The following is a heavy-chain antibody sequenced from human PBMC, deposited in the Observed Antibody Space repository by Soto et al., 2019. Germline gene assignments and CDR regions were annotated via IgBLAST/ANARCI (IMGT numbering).Heavy chain of an antibody. CDR3: ARAPRGNYGYPSYFDY. V-gene: IGHV4-59*01. J-gene: IGHJ4*02. CDR1: GGSISSYY. D-gene: IGHD3-10*01. Sequence: ETLSLTCTVSGGSISSYYWSWIRQPPGKGLEWIGYIYYSGSTNYNPSLKSRVTISVDTSKNQFSLKLSSVTAADTAVYYCARAPRGNYGYPSYFDYWGQGTLVTAPQ. CDR2: IYYSGST.